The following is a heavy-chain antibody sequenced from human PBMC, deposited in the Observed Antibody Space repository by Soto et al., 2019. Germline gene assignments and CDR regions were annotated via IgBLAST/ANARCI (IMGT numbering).Heavy chain of an antibody. J-gene: IGHJ3*02. Sequence: ASVKVSCKASGYTFTSYGISWVRQAPGQGLEWMGWISAYNGNTNYAQKLPGRVTMTTDTSTSTAYMELRSLRSYDTAVYYCASGPVAYCGGDCSSYAFDIWGQGTMVTVS. CDR2: ISAYNGNT. D-gene: IGHD2-21*02. CDR1: GYTFTSYG. V-gene: IGHV1-18*01. CDR3: ASGPVAYCGGDCSSYAFDI.